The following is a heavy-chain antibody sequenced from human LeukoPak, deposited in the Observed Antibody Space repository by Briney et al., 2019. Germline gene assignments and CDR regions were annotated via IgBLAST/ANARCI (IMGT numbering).Heavy chain of an antibody. CDR2: ISAYNGNT. CDR1: GDTFSNYG. Sequence: ASVKVSCKASGDTFSNYGISWVRQAPGQGLEWMGWISAYNGNTNYAQKLQGRVTMTTDTSTSTAYMELRSLRSDDTAVYYCARVTDYGDYYFDYWGQGTLVTVSS. V-gene: IGHV1-18*01. D-gene: IGHD4-17*01. CDR3: ARVTDYGDYYFDY. J-gene: IGHJ4*02.